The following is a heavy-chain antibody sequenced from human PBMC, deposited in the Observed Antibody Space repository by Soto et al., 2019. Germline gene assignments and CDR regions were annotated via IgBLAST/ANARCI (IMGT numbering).Heavy chain of an antibody. CDR2: INHSGST. D-gene: IGHD3-10*01. CDR3: ARQGGRLLWFGELLHPFDY. V-gene: IGHV4-34*01. CDR1: GGSFSGYY. J-gene: IGHJ4*02. Sequence: SETLSLTCAVYGGSFSGYYWTWIRQPPGTGLEWIGEINHSGSTNYNPSLKSRVTISVDTSKNQFSLKLSSVTAADTAVYYCARQGGRLLWFGELLHPFDYWGQGTLVTVSS.